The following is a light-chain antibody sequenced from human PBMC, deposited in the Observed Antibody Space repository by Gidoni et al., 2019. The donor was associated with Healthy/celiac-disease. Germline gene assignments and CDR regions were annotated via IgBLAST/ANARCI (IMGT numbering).Light chain of an antibody. J-gene: IGKJ4*01. V-gene: IGKV1-33*01. CDR1: QDISNY. Sequence: DIQMTQSPSSLSASVGDRVTITCQASQDISNYLNWYQQKPVPSRFSGSGSGTDFTFTISSLQPEDIATYYCQQYDNLLTFGGGTKVEIK. CDR3: QQYDNLLT.